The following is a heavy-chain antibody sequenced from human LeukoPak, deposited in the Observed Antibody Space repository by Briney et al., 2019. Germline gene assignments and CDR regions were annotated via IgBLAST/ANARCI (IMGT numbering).Heavy chain of an antibody. V-gene: IGHV4-30-4*01. CDR2: IYYSGST. J-gene: IGHJ4*02. CDR3: ARAGFRCSGGSCSGGDLDY. D-gene: IGHD2-15*01. CDR1: GGSISSGDYY. Sequence: SGTLSLTCTVSGGSISSGDYYWSWIRQPPGKGLEWIGYIYYSGSTYYNPSLKSRVTISVDTSKNQFSLKLSSVTAADTAVYYCARAGFRCSGGSCSGGDLDYWGQGTLVTVSS.